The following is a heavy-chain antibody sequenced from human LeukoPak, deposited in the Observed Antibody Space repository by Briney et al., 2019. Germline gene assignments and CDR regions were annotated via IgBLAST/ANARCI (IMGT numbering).Heavy chain of an antibody. J-gene: IGHJ3*02. CDR2: INPNSGGT. Sequence: ASVKVSCKASGYTFTGYYMHWVRQAPGQGLEWMGRINPNSGGTNYAQKFQGRVTMTRDTSISTAYMELSRLRPDDTAVYYCARGPNYYDSSGLAFDIWGQGTMVTVSS. CDR3: ARGPNYYDSSGLAFDI. V-gene: IGHV1-2*06. D-gene: IGHD3-22*01. CDR1: GYTFTGYY.